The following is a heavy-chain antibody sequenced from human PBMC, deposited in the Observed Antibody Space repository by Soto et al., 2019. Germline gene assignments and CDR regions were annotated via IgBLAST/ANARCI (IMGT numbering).Heavy chain of an antibody. D-gene: IGHD2-2*01. J-gene: IGHJ4*02. Sequence: GRSLRLSCAASRFTFSSYEMNWVRQDPGKGLEWVSYISSRSTYIYYADSVKGRFTISRDNAKNSLYLQINSLRAEDTAVYYCARDPGLGYCSSTSCPYYFDYWGQGTLVTVPS. V-gene: IGHV3-21*05. CDR3: ARDPGLGYCSSTSCPYYFDY. CDR2: ISSRSTYI. CDR1: RFTFSSYE.